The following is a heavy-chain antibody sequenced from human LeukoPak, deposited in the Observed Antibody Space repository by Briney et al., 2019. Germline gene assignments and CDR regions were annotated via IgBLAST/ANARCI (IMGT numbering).Heavy chain of an antibody. CDR1: SGSISSSSYY. Sequence: SETLSLTCTVSSGSISSSSYYWGWIRQPPGKGLEWIGSIYYSGSTYYNPSLKSRVTISVDTSKNQFSLKLSSVTAADTAVYYCARLPTLGWFDPWGQGTLVTVSS. CDR3: ARLPTLGWFDP. J-gene: IGHJ5*02. CDR2: IYYSGST. V-gene: IGHV4-39*01.